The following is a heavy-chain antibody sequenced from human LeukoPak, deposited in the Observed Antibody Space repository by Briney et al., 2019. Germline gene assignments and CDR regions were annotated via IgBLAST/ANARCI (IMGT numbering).Heavy chain of an antibody. CDR3: ARVLGGSSDY. CDR1: GFTFSSYS. V-gene: IGHV3-48*01. Sequence: GGSLRLSCAASGFTFSSYSMNWVRQAPGKGLEWVSYISSYSSTLYYADSVKGRFTISRDNAKNSLYLQMNTLRAEDTAVYYCARVLGGSSDYWGQGTLVTVSS. D-gene: IGHD3-16*01. CDR2: ISSYSSTL. J-gene: IGHJ4*02.